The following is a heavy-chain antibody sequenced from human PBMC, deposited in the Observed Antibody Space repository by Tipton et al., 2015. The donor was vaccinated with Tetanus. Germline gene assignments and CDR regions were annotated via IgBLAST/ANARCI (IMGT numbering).Heavy chain of an antibody. V-gene: IGHV4-4*07. J-gene: IGHJ6*02. CDR2: TYTSGST. Sequence: GLVKPSETLSLTCAVSGGSISGDYWSWIRQPAGKGLEWIGRTYTSGSTNYNPSLKSRVTMSVDTSKNQFSLKLSSVTAADTAIYYCARDGQPGYYYGMDVWGQGTTVTVSS. CDR3: ARDGQPGYYYGMDV. D-gene: IGHD1-14*01. CDR1: GGSISGDY.